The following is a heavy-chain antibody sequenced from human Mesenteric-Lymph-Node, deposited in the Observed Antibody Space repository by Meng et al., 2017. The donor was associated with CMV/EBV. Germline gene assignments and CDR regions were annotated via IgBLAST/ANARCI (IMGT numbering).Heavy chain of an antibody. CDR1: GYSFTLYW. CDR3: ARQAQAGNDYYYYYGMDV. V-gene: IGHV5-51*01. CDR2: IYPGDSNT. J-gene: IGHJ6*02. Sequence: GESLKISCKGSGYSFTLYWIGWVRQMPGKGLEWMGIIYPGDSNTRYSLSFQGHVTISADKSISTAYLQWSSLKASDTAMYYCARQAQAGNDYYYYYGMDVWGQGTTVTVSS. D-gene: IGHD1-1*01.